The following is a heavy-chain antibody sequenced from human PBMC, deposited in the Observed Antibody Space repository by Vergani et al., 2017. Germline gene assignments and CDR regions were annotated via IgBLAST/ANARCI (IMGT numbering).Heavy chain of an antibody. CDR2: ISVSGGRT. V-gene: IGHV3-23*01. CDR3: AKGNVDYLEYYYGMAG. D-gene: IGHD4-17*01. Sequence: EVQLLESGGGLVQPGGSLRLSCAASGFTFSSYAMSWVRQAPGKGLEWVSAISVSGGRTSYANSVKGRFPISRDTPKNTLYLQMNILRAEDTAVYYCAKGNVDYLEYYYGMAGGRERTTVTVS. J-gene: IGHJ6*01. CDR1: GFTFSSYA.